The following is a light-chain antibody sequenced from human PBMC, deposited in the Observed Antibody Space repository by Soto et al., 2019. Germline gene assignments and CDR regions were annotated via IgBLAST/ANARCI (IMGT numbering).Light chain of an antibody. J-gene: IGLJ1*01. CDR2: ANN. CDR3: QSYDSSLSGFYV. CDR1: SSNIGAGYD. Sequence: QSVLTQPPSVSGAPGQRVTISCTGSSSNIGAGYDVHWYQQLPGRAPKLLIYANNNRPSGVPDRFSGSRSGTSASPAITGLQAEDEADYSCQSYDSSLSGFYVFGTGTKLTVL. V-gene: IGLV1-40*01.